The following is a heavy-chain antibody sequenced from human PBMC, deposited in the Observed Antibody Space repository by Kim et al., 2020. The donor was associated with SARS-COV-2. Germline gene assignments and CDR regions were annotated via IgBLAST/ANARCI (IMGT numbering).Heavy chain of an antibody. CDR2: MNPNSGNT. J-gene: IGHJ4*02. V-gene: IGHV1-8*01. CDR1: GYTFTSYD. D-gene: IGHD3-22*01. Sequence: ASVKVSCKASGYTFTSYDINWVRQATGQGLEWMGWMNPNSGNTGYAQKFQGRVTMTRNTSISTAYMELSSLRSEDTAVYYCARSGPSEYYYDSSGYYHSDYWGQGTLVTVSS. CDR3: ARSGPSEYYYDSSGYYHSDY.